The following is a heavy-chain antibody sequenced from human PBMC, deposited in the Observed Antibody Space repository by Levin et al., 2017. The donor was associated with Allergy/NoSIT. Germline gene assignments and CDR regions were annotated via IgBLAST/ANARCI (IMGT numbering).Heavy chain of an antibody. V-gene: IGHV3-23*01. CDR1: GFTFSSYA. J-gene: IGHJ4*02. D-gene: IGHD6-6*01. Sequence: GESLKISCAASGFTFSSYAMSWVRQAPGKGLEWVSAISGSGGTTYYADSVKGRFTISRDNSKNTLYLQMNSLRAEDTAVYYCAKEGYSSSRADFDYWGQGTLVTVSS. CDR2: ISGSGGTT. CDR3: AKEGYSSSRADFDY.